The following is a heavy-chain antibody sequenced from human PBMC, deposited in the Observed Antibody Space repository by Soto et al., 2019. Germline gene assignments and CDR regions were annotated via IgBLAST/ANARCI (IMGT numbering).Heavy chain of an antibody. J-gene: IGHJ4*02. V-gene: IGHV3-7*01. CDR3: VRDAH. CDR1: GFTFGSFW. Sequence: EVQLVESGGGLVQPGGSLRLSCAGSGFTFGSFWMSWVRQGPGKGLEWVANIKEDGSEKDYVDSVKGRFSISRDDAKMSLSLQMNSLRGEDTAVYYCVRDAHWGQGTLVTVSS. CDR2: IKEDGSEK.